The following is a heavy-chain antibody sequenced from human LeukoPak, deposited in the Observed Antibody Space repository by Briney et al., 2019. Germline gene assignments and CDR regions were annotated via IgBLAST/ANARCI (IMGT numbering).Heavy chain of an antibody. Sequence: QAGGSLRLSCAASGFTFSSHWMSWVRQAPGKGLEWVANIKQDGSEKYYVDSVKGRFTISRDNAKNSLYLQMNSLRAEDTAVYYCARQGITMVRGAYYYGMDVWGKGTTVTVSS. CDR1: GFTFSSHW. V-gene: IGHV3-7*03. CDR3: ARQGITMVRGAYYYGMDV. J-gene: IGHJ6*04. CDR2: IKQDGSEK. D-gene: IGHD3-10*01.